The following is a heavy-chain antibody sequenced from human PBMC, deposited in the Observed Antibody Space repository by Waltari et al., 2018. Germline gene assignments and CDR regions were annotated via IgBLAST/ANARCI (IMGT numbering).Heavy chain of an antibody. CDR3: ARGTKYYYNYYYMGV. CDR1: SGSFSGYY. V-gene: IGHV4-34*01. CDR2: VDHRGRT. J-gene: IGHJ6*03. Sequence: QVQLQQWGAGLLKPLETLSLTCAVYSGSFSGYYWTWIRQPPGKGLEWIGDVDHRGRTNYNPSLKSRVTISIDTSKTQFSLQLTSVTAADTALYYCARGTKYYYNYYYMGVWGTGTTVTVSS.